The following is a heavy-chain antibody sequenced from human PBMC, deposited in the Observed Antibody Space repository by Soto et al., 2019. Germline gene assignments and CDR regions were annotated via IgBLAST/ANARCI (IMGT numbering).Heavy chain of an antibody. V-gene: IGHV3-30*03. CDR2: ISFDGYNK. Sequence: GGSLRLSCAASGFIFRTYGINWVRQAPGKGLEWVAVISFDGYNKSYADSVKGRFTVSRDNSKNTLYLQMNSLRAEDTAVYYCARAGDDYYYGMDVWGQGTTVTVSS. J-gene: IGHJ6*02. D-gene: IGHD7-27*01. CDR3: ARAGDDYYYGMDV. CDR1: GFIFRTYG.